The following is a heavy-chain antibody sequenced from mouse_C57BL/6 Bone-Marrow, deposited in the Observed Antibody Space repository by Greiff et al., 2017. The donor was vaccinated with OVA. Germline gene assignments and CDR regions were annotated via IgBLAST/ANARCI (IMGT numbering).Heavy chain of an antibody. CDR1: GYTFTSYW. CDR2: IYPGSGST. Sequence: QVQLQQPGAELVKPGASVQMSCKASGYTFTSYWITWVKQRPGQGLEWIGDIYPGSGSTNYNEKFKSKATLTVDTSSSTAYMQLSSLTSEDSAVYYCARFDYDLYYAMDYWGQGTSVTVSS. CDR3: ARFDYDLYYAMDY. D-gene: IGHD2-4*01. J-gene: IGHJ4*01. V-gene: IGHV1-55*01.